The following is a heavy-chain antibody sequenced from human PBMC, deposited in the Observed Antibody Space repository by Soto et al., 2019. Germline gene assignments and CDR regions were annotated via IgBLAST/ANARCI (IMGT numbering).Heavy chain of an antibody. CDR1: GYTFTSYG. CDR2: ISAYNGNT. V-gene: IGHV1-18*01. CDR3: ARFCSGGSCYQDYYYYYGMDV. Sequence: GSSVKVSCKASGYTFTSYGISWVRQAPGQGLEWMGWISAYNGNTNYAQKLQGRVTMTTDTSTSTACMELRSLRSDDTAVYYCARFCSGGSCYQDYYYYYGMDVWGQGTTVTVSS. D-gene: IGHD2-15*01. J-gene: IGHJ6*02.